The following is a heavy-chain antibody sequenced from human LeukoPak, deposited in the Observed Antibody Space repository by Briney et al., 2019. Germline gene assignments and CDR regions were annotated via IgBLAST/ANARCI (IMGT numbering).Heavy chain of an antibody. D-gene: IGHD1-26*01. CDR1: GFTFNRYA. CDR2: IDSIGDST. CDR3: ARKRQGWELRGDADY. Sequence: GGSLRLSCAASGFTFNRYAMQWVRQAPGKGLEYVSVIDSIGDSTYYADSVRGRFTISRDNSKNTVHLQMDSLRAEDMAVYYCARKRQGWELRGDADYWGQGTLVTVSS. J-gene: IGHJ4*02. V-gene: IGHV3-64*02.